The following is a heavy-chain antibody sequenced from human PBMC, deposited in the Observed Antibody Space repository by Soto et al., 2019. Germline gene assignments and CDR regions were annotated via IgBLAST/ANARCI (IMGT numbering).Heavy chain of an antibody. CDR2: IYHSGST. J-gene: IGHJ4*02. V-gene: IGHV4-30-2*01. Sequence: SETLSLTCAVSGGSISSGGYSWSWIRQPPGKGLEWIGYIYHSGSTYYNPSLKSRVTISVDRSKNQFSLKLISVTAADTAVYYCARGPPFHWGQGTLVTVSS. CDR3: ARGPPFH. CDR1: GGSISSGGYS. D-gene: IGHD3-16*01.